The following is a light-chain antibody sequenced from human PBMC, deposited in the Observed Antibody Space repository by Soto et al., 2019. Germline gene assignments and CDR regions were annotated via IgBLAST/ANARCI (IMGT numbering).Light chain of an antibody. Sequence: DIQMTQSPSSVSASVGDRVTITCRASQGFSTWLAWYRRKPGRAPDLLIYYASSLHSGVPSRFSGSGSGTDFTLTTSSVQPEDFANYYCPQANSFPRTFGGGTAVEIK. V-gene: IGKV1-12*01. CDR3: PQANSFPRT. CDR1: QGFSTW. J-gene: IGKJ4*01. CDR2: YAS.